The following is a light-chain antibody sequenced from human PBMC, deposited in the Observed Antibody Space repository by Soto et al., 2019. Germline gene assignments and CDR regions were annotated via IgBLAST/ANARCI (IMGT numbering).Light chain of an antibody. CDR1: QSISSW. CDR3: QQQISYYPDT. CDR2: DAS. Sequence: DIQMTQSPSTLSASVGDRVTITCRASQSISSWLAWYQQKPGKAPKLLIYDASSLESGVPSRFSGSGSGTTVSTPISSHQPDDVAAYYCQQQISYYPDTFGQGTKLEIK. J-gene: IGKJ2*01. V-gene: IGKV1-5*01.